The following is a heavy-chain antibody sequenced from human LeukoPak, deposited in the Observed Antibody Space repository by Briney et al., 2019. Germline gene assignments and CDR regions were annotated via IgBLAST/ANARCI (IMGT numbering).Heavy chain of an antibody. J-gene: IGHJ4*02. CDR1: GFTFSSYA. D-gene: IGHD5-12*01. Sequence: GGSLRLSCAASGFTFSSYAMSWVRQAPGKGLEWVSAISDTGGTTYYADSVKGRFTTSRDNPKNTLYLQMNSLRAEDTAVYYCAKRIVPTRVFDYWGQGTLVTVSS. CDR2: ISDTGGTT. V-gene: IGHV3-23*01. CDR3: AKRIVPTRVFDY.